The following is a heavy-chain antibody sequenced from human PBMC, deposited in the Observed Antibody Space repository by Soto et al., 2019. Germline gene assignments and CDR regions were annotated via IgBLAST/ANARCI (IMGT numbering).Heavy chain of an antibody. J-gene: IGHJ6*02. V-gene: IGHV4-31*03. Sequence: PSETLSLTCTVSGGSISSGGYYWSWIRQHPGKGLEWIGYIYYSGSTYYNPSLKSRVTISVDTSKNQFSLKLSSVTAADTAVYYCARDSLPVPKYYYDCSGYYSGGMDVWGQGTTVTVSS. CDR3: ARDSLPVPKYYYDCSGYYSGGMDV. D-gene: IGHD3-22*01. CDR2: IYYSGST. CDR1: GGSISSGGYY.